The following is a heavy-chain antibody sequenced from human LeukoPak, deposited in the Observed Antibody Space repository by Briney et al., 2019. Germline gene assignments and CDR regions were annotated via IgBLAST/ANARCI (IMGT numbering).Heavy chain of an antibody. V-gene: IGHV1-18*01. Sequence: ASVKVSCKAAGYTFTRYFISWVRQAPGQGLEWMGWISAYNGNANYAQKFLGRVTMTTDTATSTAYMELWSLRSDDTAVFYCARANYYSGMDVWGQGTPVTVSS. CDR3: ARANYYSGMDV. J-gene: IGHJ6*02. CDR2: ISAYNGNA. CDR1: GYTFTRYF.